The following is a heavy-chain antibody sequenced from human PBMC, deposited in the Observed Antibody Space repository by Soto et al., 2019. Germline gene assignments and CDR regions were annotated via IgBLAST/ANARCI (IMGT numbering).Heavy chain of an antibody. CDR1: GFTFSSYA. CDR3: AREQSPPLLWFGESSPERPYYGMDV. Sequence: QPGGSLRLSCAASGFTFSSYAMHWVRQAPGKGLEWVAVISYDGSNKYYADSVKGRFTISRDNSKNTLYLQMNSLRAEDTAVYYCAREQSPPLLWFGESSPERPYYGMDVWGQGTTVTVSS. D-gene: IGHD3-10*01. V-gene: IGHV3-30-3*01. CDR2: ISYDGSNK. J-gene: IGHJ6*02.